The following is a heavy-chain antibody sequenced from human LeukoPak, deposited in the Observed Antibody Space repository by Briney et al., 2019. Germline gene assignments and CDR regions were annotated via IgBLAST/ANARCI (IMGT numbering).Heavy chain of an antibody. V-gene: IGHV3-23*01. CDR1: GFTFSSYA. Sequence: PGGSLRLSCAASGFTFSSYAMSWVRQAPGKGLEWVSAISGSGGSTYYADSVKGRFTISRDNSKNTLYLQMNSLRAEDTAVYYCAKEGDYDILTGPPGGYWGQGTLVTVSS. CDR3: AKEGDYDILTGPPGGY. D-gene: IGHD3-9*01. J-gene: IGHJ4*02. CDR2: ISGSGGST.